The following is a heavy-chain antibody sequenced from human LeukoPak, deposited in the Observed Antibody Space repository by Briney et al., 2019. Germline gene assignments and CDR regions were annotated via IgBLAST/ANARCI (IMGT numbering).Heavy chain of an antibody. CDR3: AKARSGYSSGAVDY. CDR2: ISGSGGST. V-gene: IGHV3-23*01. CDR1: GFTFSSYA. D-gene: IGHD6-19*01. Sequence: PGGSLRLSCAASGFTFSSYAMSWVRQAPGKGLEWVSAISGSGGSTYYADSVKGRFTISRDNSKNTLYLQMNSLRAEDTAVYYCAKARSGYSSGAVDYWGQGTLVTVSS. J-gene: IGHJ4*02.